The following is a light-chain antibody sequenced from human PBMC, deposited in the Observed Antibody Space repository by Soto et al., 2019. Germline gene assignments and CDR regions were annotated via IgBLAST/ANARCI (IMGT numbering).Light chain of an antibody. J-gene: IGKJ1*01. V-gene: IGKV4-1*01. CDR1: QSVLYSSNNKKY. Sequence: DIVMTQSPDSLAVSLGERATTNCKSSQSVLYSSNNKKYLAWYQQKPGQPPKLLIYWASTRESGVPDRFSGSGSVTDFALTMRSRQAEGVAVCFCQHYYSTLAWTFGQGTKVEIK. CDR2: WAS. CDR3: QHYYSTLAWT.